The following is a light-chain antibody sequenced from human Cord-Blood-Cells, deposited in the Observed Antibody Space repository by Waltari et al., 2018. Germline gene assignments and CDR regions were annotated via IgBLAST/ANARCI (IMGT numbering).Light chain of an antibody. J-gene: IGKJ3*01. CDR2: AAS. V-gene: IGKV1-39*01. CDR1: QSISSY. CDR3: QQSYSTPFT. Sequence: DIQMTQSPSSLYASVGDRVTITCRASQSISSYLNGYQQKPGKAPKLLIYAASSLQSGVPSRFSGSGSGTDFTLTISSLQPEDFATYYCQQSYSTPFTFGPGTKVDIK.